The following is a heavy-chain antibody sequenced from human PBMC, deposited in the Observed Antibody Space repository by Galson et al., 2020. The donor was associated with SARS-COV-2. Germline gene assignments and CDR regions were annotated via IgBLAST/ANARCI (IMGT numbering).Heavy chain of an antibody. V-gene: IGHV3-11*01. CDR1: GFTFSDYY. CDR3: ATAPVVHCTNGVCYPYRPNWFDP. J-gene: IGHJ5*02. D-gene: IGHD2-8*01. CDR2: ISNNNSTI. Sequence: GGSLRLSCAASGFTFSDYYMSWIRQAPGKGLEWLSYISNNNSTIYYADSVKGRFTISRDNAKNSLYLQMNSLRSEDTAVYYCATAPVVHCTNGVCYPYRPNWFDPWGQGTLVTVSS.